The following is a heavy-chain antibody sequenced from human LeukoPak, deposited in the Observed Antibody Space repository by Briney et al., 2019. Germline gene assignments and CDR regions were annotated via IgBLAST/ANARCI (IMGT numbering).Heavy chain of an antibody. Sequence: GGSLRLSCAASGFTFSNSDMHWVRQSAGNGLEWVSAIGIAGDTYYSDSVKGRFTISRDNAKNSLYLQMNSLRAGDTAVYYCAKELRTAAGYDAYGLWGQGTMVTVSS. J-gene: IGHJ3*01. D-gene: IGHD6-25*01. V-gene: IGHV3-13*01. CDR1: GFTFSNSD. CDR2: IGIAGDT. CDR3: AKELRTAAGYDAYGL.